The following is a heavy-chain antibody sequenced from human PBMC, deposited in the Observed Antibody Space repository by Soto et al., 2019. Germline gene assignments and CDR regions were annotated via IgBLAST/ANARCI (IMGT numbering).Heavy chain of an antibody. V-gene: IGHV1-69*13. CDR2: IIPIFGTA. D-gene: IGHD2-15*01. Sequence: ASVKVSCKASGVTFSSYAISWVRQAPGQGLEWMGGIIPIFGTANYAQKFQGRVTITADESTSTAYMELSSLRSEDTAVYYCARVRSGYCSGGSCHNWFDPWGQGTLVTVSS. J-gene: IGHJ5*02. CDR3: ARVRSGYCSGGSCHNWFDP. CDR1: GVTFSSYA.